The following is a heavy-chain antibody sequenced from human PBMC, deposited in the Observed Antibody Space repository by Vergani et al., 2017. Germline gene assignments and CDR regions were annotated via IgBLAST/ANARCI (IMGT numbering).Heavy chain of an antibody. J-gene: IGHJ6*02. CDR2: IHHSGDT. D-gene: IGHD3-10*01. Sequence: QVQLQESGPGLVKPSETLTLTCDVSDSSIMTNPYLGGFRQSPGKGLEGIGCIHHSGDTHYNSSLKSRVSISIVSSSKFSLSLTSVTAADTAIYYCARHRGSGGFFPSSYFYGMDVWGHGTTVTVSS. V-gene: IGHV4-38-2*01. CDR3: ARHRGSGGFFPSSYFYGMDV. CDR1: DSSIMTNPY.